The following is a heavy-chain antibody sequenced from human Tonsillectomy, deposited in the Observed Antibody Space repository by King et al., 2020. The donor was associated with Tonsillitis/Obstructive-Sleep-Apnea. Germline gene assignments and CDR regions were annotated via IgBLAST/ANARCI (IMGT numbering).Heavy chain of an antibody. CDR1: GFAFTSSA. D-gene: IGHD3-3*01. CDR2: ISVCSGNT. CDR3: AADVSITSFGVVIIGEFDY. Sequence: MQLVQSGPDVKKPGTSVKVSCKSSGFAFTSSAVQWARQAPRQRLDWIGCISVCSGNTNSAQNFQETVTITRAISTSTAYMELSSLRSVDTAVYYCAADVSITSFGVVIIGEFDYWGQGTLVTVSS. V-gene: IGHV1-58*01. J-gene: IGHJ4*02.